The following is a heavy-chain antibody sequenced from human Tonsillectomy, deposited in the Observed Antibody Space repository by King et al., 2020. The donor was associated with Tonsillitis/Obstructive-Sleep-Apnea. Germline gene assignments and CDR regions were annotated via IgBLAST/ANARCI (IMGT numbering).Heavy chain of an antibody. D-gene: IGHD3-10*01. CDR1: GFTFSTYA. V-gene: IGHV3-23*04. CDR2: ISGSGGST. Sequence: VQLVESGGGLVQPGGSLRLSCAASGFTFSTYAMSWVRQAPGKGLEWVSAISGSGGSTYYADSVKGRFTISRDNSKNTLYLQMNSLRAEDTAVYYCARRNYYGSGSVMAVYYYDMDVWGQGTTVTVSS. CDR3: ARRNYYGSGSVMAVYYYDMDV. J-gene: IGHJ6*02.